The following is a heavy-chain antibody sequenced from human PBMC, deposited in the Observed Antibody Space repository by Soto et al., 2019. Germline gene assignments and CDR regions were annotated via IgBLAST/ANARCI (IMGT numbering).Heavy chain of an antibody. Sequence: SLRLSCAASGFTFSSYAMSWVRQAPGKGLEWVSAISGSGGSTYYADSVKGRFTISRDNSKNTLYLQMNSLRAEDTAVYYCAKDLGGIAVAPTPTYYFDYWGQGTLVTVYS. J-gene: IGHJ4*02. D-gene: IGHD6-19*01. CDR1: GFTFSSYA. V-gene: IGHV3-23*01. CDR2: ISGSGGST. CDR3: AKDLGGIAVAPTPTYYFDY.